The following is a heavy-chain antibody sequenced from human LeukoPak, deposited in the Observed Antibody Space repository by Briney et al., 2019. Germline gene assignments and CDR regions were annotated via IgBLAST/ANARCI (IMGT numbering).Heavy chain of an antibody. CDR3: ASGSDGMDV. J-gene: IGHJ6*02. Sequence: GGSLRLSCAASGFTFSGYAMHWVRQAPGKGLEWVAVISYDGSNEYYADSVKGRFTISRDNSKNSLYLQMNSLRAEDTAVYYCASGSDGMDVWGQGTTVTVSS. V-gene: IGHV3-30-3*01. CDR2: ISYDGSNE. CDR1: GFTFSGYA.